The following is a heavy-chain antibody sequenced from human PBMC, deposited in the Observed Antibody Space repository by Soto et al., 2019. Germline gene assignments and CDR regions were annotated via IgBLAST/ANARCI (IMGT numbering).Heavy chain of an antibody. D-gene: IGHD4-4*01. V-gene: IGHV4-59*01. CDR2: IHYSGTT. CDR1: GGSMRNYF. Sequence: SETLSLTCTVSGGSMRNYFWTWIRQPPGKGLEWIGYIHYSGTTSFFPSYNPSLRSRVTISEDTSKNQFSLKLLSVTTADTAVYSCADGQASRSNLAPYNFAFWGHGTLATVSS. CDR3: ADGQASRSNLAPYNFAF. J-gene: IGHJ4*03.